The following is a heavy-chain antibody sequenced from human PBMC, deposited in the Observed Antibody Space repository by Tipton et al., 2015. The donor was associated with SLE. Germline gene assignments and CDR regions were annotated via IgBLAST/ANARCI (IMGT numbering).Heavy chain of an antibody. J-gene: IGHJ4*02. CDR2: IFYSETT. D-gene: IGHD6-13*01. CDR3: ARWRSSPGYFDF. V-gene: IGHV4-59*08. Sequence: TLSLTCTVSGGSISSYSWGWIRQPPGKGLEWIGSIFYSETTNYKSSLKSRVTISTDTSMSQISLKLTSVTAADTAVYYCARWRSSPGYFDFWGQGTLVTVSS. CDR1: GGSISSYS.